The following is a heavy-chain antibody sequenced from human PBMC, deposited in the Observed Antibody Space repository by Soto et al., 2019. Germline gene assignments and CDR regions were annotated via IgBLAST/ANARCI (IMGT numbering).Heavy chain of an antibody. CDR3: VRFSAGGQDAFDI. CDR1: GGSISSYY. Sequence: PSETLSLTCTVSGGSISSYYWIWIRQPPGKGLEWIGYIYYSGSTNYNPSLKSRVTISVDTSKNQFSLQLNSVTPEDTAVYYCVRFSAGGQDAFDIWGQGTMVTVSS. CDR2: IYYSGST. J-gene: IGHJ3*02. V-gene: IGHV4-59*12. D-gene: IGHD6-25*01.